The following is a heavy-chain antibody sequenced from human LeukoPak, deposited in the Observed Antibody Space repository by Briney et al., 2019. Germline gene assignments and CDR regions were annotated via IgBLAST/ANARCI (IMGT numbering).Heavy chain of an antibody. Sequence: SQTLSLTCTVSGGSISSGGYYWSWIRQHPGKGLEWIGYIYYSGSTYYNPSLKSRVTISIDTSKNQFSLKLNSVTAADTAVYYCARDSVAEGWFDPWGQGTLVTVSS. CDR2: IYYSGST. CDR3: ARDSVAEGWFDP. D-gene: IGHD2-15*01. V-gene: IGHV4-31*03. CDR1: GGSISSGGYY. J-gene: IGHJ5*02.